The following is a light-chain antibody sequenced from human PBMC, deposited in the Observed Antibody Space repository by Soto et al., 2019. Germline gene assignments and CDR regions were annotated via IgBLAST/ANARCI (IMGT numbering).Light chain of an antibody. Sequence: EIVMTQSPATLSVSPGEGATLSCRASQSISKNLAWYPQKPGQAPRLLIYGTSTRATGIPARFGGSGSGTEFTLTIGSLQSEDFAVYFCQQSNDWPWTFGQGTKGDIK. J-gene: IGKJ1*01. CDR1: QSISKN. V-gene: IGKV3-15*01. CDR2: GTS. CDR3: QQSNDWPWT.